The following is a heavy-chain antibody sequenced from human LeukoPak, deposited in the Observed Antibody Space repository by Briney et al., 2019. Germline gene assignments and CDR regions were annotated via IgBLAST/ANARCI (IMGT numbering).Heavy chain of an antibody. CDR1: GFTFSSYD. CDR3: ARELSRGFFDY. J-gene: IGHJ4*02. V-gene: IGHV3-30-3*01. CDR2: ISYDGNNK. Sequence: GGSPRLSCAASGFTFSSYDMHWVRQAPGKGLEWVAVISYDGNNKYYADSVKGRFTISRDNSKKTLYLQMNSLRAEDTAVYYCARELSRGFFDYWGQGTLVTVSS. D-gene: IGHD5-12*01.